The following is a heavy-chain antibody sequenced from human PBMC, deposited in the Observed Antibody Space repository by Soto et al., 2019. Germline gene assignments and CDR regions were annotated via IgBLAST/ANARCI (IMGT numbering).Heavy chain of an antibody. J-gene: IGHJ6*02. Sequence: SETLRLPWAVSGGSISSGGCCWGWISQPPGKGLAWIGSIFYSGSTYYNPSLKSRVTISVDTSKNQFSLKLSSVTAADTAVYYCARHLTYCSAGSCYSDFPYYGMDVWGQGTTFTVSS. CDR3: ARHLTYCSAGSCYSDFPYYGMDV. V-gene: IGHV4-39*01. D-gene: IGHD2-15*01. CDR2: IFYSGST. CDR1: GGSISSGGCC.